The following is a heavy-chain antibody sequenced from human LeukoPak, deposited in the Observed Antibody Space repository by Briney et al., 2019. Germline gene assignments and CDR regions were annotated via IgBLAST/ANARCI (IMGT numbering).Heavy chain of an antibody. J-gene: IGHJ3*02. CDR1: GGSISSYY. D-gene: IGHD4-17*01. V-gene: IGHV4-59*01. CDR2: IYYSGST. CDR3: ARSIPYRDYVAFDI. Sequence: DPSETLSLTCTVSGGSISSYYWSWIRQPPGKGLEWIGYIYYSGSTNYNPSLKSRVTISVDTSKNQFSLKLISVTAADTAVYYCARSIPYRDYVAFDIWGQGTMVTVSS.